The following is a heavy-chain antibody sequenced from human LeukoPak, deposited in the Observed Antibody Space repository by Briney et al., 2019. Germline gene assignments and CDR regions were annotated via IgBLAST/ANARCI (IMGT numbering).Heavy chain of an antibody. CDR1: GYTFTDYY. V-gene: IGHV1-2*02. Sequence: ASVKVSCKTSGYTFTDYYMHWVRRAPGQGLEWMGWINPNSGGTNYAQKFQGRVTMTRDTSISTAYMELSRLRSDDTAVYYCARDPVGAYYYDSSGYYYGPYFDYWGQGTLVTVSS. D-gene: IGHD3-22*01. CDR2: INPNSGGT. J-gene: IGHJ4*02. CDR3: ARDPVGAYYYDSSGYYYGPYFDY.